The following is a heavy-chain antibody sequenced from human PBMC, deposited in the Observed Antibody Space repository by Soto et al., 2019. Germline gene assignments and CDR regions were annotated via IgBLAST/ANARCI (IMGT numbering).Heavy chain of an antibody. Sequence: EASVKVSCKASGYTFTSYAMHLVRQAPGQRLEWMGWINAGNGNTKYSQKFQGRVTITRDTSASTAYMELSSLRSEDTAVYYCARGEFWSGSAPYYYYMDVWGKGTTVTVSS. CDR1: GYTFTSYA. CDR3: ARGEFWSGSAPYYYYMDV. CDR2: INAGNGNT. J-gene: IGHJ6*03. V-gene: IGHV1-3*01. D-gene: IGHD3-3*01.